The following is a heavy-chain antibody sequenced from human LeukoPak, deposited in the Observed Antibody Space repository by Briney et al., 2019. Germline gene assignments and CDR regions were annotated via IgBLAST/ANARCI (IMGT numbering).Heavy chain of an antibody. CDR1: GGSLSSDY. CDR2: IYYSGST. V-gene: IGHV4-59*01. D-gene: IGHD6-25*01. J-gene: IGHJ4*02. CDR3: ARVRSHRVAAVYIDY. Sequence: SETLSLTCTVSGGSLSSDYWSWVRQPPGKGLEWIGYIYYSGSTNYSPSLKSRVTISLDTSKNQFSLKLSSVTPADTAVYYCARVRSHRVAAVYIDYWGQGTLVTVSS.